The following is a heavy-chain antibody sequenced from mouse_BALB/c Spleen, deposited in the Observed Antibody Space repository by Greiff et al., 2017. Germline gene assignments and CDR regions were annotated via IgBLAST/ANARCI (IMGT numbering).Heavy chain of an antibody. V-gene: IGHV5-6-4*01. J-gene: IGHJ4*01. Sequence: EVKLVESGGGLVKPGGSLKLSCAASGFTFSSYTMSWVRQTPEKRLEWVATISSGGSYTYYPDSVKGRFTISRDNAKNTLYLQMSSLKSEDTAMYYCTRDLVAGDAMDYWGQGTSVTVSS. CDR1: GFTFSSYT. D-gene: IGHD1-1*02. CDR3: TRDLVAGDAMDY. CDR2: ISSGGSYT.